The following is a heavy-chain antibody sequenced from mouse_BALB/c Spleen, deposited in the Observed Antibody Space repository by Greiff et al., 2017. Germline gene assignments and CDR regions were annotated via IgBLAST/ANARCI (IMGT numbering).Heavy chain of an antibody. CDR3: SRDTSSTMVTALWFAY. CDR1: GFSFSSYT. V-gene: IGHV5-6-4*01. CDR2: ISSGGSYT. D-gene: IGHD2-2*01. J-gene: IGHJ3*01. Sequence: EVMLVQSGGGLVKPGGSLKFSCAASGFSFSSYTMSWVRQTQEKRLAWVATISSGGSYTYYPASVKGRVTISRDNAKNTLYLQMSSLKSEDTAMYYYSRDTSSTMVTALWFAYWGQGTLVTVSA.